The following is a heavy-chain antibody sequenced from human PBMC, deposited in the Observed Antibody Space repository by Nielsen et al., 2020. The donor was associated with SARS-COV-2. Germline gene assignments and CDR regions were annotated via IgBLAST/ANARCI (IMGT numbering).Heavy chain of an antibody. Sequence: GESLKISCAASGFTFSSYEMNWVRQAPGKGLEWVSYISSSGSTIYYADSVKGRFTISRDNAKNSLYLQMNSLRAEDTAVYYCARVGYCSGGSCAHPWGQGTLVTVSS. V-gene: IGHV3-48*03. CDR1: GFTFSSYE. D-gene: IGHD2-15*01. CDR2: ISSSGSTI. CDR3: ARVGYCSGGSCAHP. J-gene: IGHJ5*02.